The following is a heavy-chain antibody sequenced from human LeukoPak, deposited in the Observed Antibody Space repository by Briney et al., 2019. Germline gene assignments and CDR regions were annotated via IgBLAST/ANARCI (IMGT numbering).Heavy chain of an antibody. J-gene: IGHJ6*02. D-gene: IGHD2-8*01. CDR1: GFSFSSYA. Sequence: GGSLRLSCAASGFSFSSYAMTWARQAPVKGLEWVSAISGDGTRTYYADSVKGRFTISRDNSKNTLYLQMNSLRAEDTAVYYCAILEVLMVYAPTTYGMDVWGQGTTVTVSS. V-gene: IGHV3-23*01. CDR2: ISGDGTRT. CDR3: AILEVLMVYAPTTYGMDV.